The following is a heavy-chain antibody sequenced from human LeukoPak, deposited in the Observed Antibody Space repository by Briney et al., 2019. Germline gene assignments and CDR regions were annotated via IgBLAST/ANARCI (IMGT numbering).Heavy chain of an antibody. Sequence: GGSLRLSCAASGFTFSSYAMSWVRQAPGKGLEWVSAISGSGGSTYYADSVKGRFTISRDNSKNTLYLQMNSLRAEDTAVYYCAKHFVYYYDSSGYYPLDYWGQGTLVTVSS. CDR2: ISGSGGST. V-gene: IGHV3-23*01. CDR1: GFTFSSYA. CDR3: AKHFVYYYDSSGYYPLDY. J-gene: IGHJ4*02. D-gene: IGHD3-22*01.